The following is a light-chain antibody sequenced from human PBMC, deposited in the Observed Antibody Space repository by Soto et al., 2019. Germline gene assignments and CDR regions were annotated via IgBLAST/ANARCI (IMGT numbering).Light chain of an antibody. CDR3: CSYTSSTTYV. CDR2: EVS. J-gene: IGLJ1*01. Sequence: QSALTQPASVSGSPGQSITISCSGTSSDVGGYKYVSWYQQRPGKAPKLMIYEVSNRPSGVSDRFSGSKSGNTASLTISGLQAEDEADYYCCSYTSSTTYVFGTGTKLTVL. CDR1: SSDVGGYKY. V-gene: IGLV2-14*01.